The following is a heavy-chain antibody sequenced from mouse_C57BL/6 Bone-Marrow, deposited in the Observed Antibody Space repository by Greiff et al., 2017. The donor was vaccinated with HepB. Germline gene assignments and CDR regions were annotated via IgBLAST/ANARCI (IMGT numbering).Heavy chain of an antibody. Sequence: QVQLQQPGAELVKPGASVKMSCKASGYTFTSYWITWVKQRPGQGLEWIGDIYPGSGSTNYNEKFKSKATLTVDTSSSTAYMQLSSLTSEDSAVYYCARSYYYGSRRLFAYWGQGTLGTVSA. CDR2: IYPGSGST. J-gene: IGHJ3*01. CDR3: ARSYYYGSRRLFAY. CDR1: GYTFTSYW. V-gene: IGHV1-55*01. D-gene: IGHD1-1*01.